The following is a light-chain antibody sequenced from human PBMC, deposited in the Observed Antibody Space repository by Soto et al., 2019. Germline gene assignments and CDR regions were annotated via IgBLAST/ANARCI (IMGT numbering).Light chain of an antibody. V-gene: IGKV3-15*01. CDR1: QSISSY. CDR3: QQYSDWPSIT. CDR2: GVS. J-gene: IGKJ5*01. Sequence: EIVMTQSPETLSVSAGERATLSCRATQSISSYLAGYQLKPGQAPRLLIYGVSTRATGIPARFSGSGSGTEFTLTISSLQSEDVAVYYCQQYSDWPSITFGQGTRLEIK.